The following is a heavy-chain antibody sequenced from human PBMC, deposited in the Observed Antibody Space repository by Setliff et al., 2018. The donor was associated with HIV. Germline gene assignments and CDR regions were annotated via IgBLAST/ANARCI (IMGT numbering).Heavy chain of an antibody. V-gene: IGHV4-30-4*08. CDR2: IYYSGST. CDR1: GGSISSGDYY. D-gene: IGHD3-10*01. J-gene: IGHJ4*02. Sequence: SETLSLTCTVSGGSISSGDYYWSWIRQPPGKGLEWIGYIYYSGSTYYSPSLKSRVTISVDTSKNQFSLKLSSVTAADTAVYYCARAMVRGVIGYWGQGTLGTVS. CDR3: ARAMVRGVIGY.